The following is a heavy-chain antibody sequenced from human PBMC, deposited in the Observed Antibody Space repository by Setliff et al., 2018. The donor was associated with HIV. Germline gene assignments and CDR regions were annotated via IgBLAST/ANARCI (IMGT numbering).Heavy chain of an antibody. CDR3: ARQQGDSRGFYPHFDY. D-gene: IGHD3-22*01. V-gene: IGHV4-39*01. CDR1: GVSVSGTAYY. J-gene: IGHJ4*02. CDR2: IYYTGNT. Sequence: PSETLSLTCTVSGVSVSGTAYYWAWIRQPPGRGLEWIGSIYYTGNTNYNSSLKSRISMSMVSSKKQVFLKLSDVSAADTAVYYCARQQGDSRGFYPHFDYWGQGRLVTV.